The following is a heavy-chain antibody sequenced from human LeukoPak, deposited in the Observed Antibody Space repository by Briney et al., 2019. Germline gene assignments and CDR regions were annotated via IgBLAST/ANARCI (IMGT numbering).Heavy chain of an antibody. CDR2: INHSGST. CDR1: GGSFSGYY. J-gene: IGHJ4*02. Sequence: TLSLTCAVYGGSFSGYYWSWIRQPPGKGLEWIGEINHSGSTNYNPSLKSRVTISVDTSKNQFSLKLSSVTAADTAVYYCARGPRITMVRGVINDYWGQGTLVTVSS. V-gene: IGHV4-34*01. D-gene: IGHD3-10*01. CDR3: ARGPRITMVRGVINDY.